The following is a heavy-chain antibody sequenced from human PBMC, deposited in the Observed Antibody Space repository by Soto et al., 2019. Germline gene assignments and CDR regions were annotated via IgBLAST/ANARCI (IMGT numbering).Heavy chain of an antibody. CDR2: IIGGDGST. CDR1: GFTVKSYT. CDR3: AKDKRPDGAWDFDY. V-gene: IGHV3-23*01. D-gene: IGHD1-1*01. J-gene: IGHJ4*02. Sequence: EVQLSESGGDLAQPGGSLRLSCAASGFTVKSYTMSWVRQVPGKGLEWVSGIIGGDGSTHYADSVKGLFTISRSISKNSVYLQMNSLRVEDTAVYYCAKDKRPDGAWDFDYWGQGTLVTVSS.